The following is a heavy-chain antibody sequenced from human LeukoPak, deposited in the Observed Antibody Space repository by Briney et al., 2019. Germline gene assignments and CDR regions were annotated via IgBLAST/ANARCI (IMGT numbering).Heavy chain of an antibody. Sequence: PGRSLRLSCAPSGFTFSRHGMHWVRQAPGKGLEWVAIISNDGSRKYYAHSVEGRFTISRDNSKNTLYLQMDSLRAEDTAVYYCARDKIVGARMDYWGQGTLVTVSS. V-gene: IGHV3-30*03. CDR2: ISNDGSRK. CDR1: GFTFSRHG. CDR3: ARDKIVGARMDY. D-gene: IGHD1-26*01. J-gene: IGHJ4*02.